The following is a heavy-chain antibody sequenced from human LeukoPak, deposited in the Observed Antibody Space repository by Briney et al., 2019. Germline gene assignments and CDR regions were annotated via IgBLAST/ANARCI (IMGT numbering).Heavy chain of an antibody. CDR3: ARVEDTSGWFDY. CDR1: GDSVSSTSAA. Sequence: SQTLSLTCAVSGDSVSSTSAAWNWIRQSPSRGLECLGMTYYRSKWYYDYAVSVKSRIAIKPDTSKNQISLQLNSVTPEDTAVYFCARVEDTSGWFDYWGQRTLVNVSS. CDR2: TYYRSKWYY. D-gene: IGHD6-19*01. J-gene: IGHJ4*02. V-gene: IGHV6-1*01.